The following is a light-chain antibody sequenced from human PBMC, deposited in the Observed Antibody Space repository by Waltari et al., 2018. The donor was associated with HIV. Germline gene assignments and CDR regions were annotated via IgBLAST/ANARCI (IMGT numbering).Light chain of an antibody. CDR3: SSFAAGGTQV. J-gene: IGLJ1*01. Sequence: QSALTQPTSVSCSTGQSLPISCSGASSYVCDHNSAYWYQLNPGKAPQLLSFEVNNRPSGVSIRFSGSKSGNTASLTISGLQTEDEADYYCSSFAAGGTQVFGTGTKVTV. V-gene: IGLV2-14*01. CDR2: EVN. CDR1: SSYVCDHNS.